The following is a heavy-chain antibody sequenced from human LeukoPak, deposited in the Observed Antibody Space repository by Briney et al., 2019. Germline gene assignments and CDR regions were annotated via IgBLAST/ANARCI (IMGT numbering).Heavy chain of an antibody. J-gene: IGHJ4*02. CDR2: IKQDGSEK. V-gene: IGHV3-7*01. Sequence: QSGGSLRLSCAASGFTLSSYWMSWVRQAPGKGLEWVANIKQDGSEKYYVDSVKGRFTISRDNAKNSLYLQMNSLRAEDTAVYCACRRWKTSAVDYWGQGTLVTVSS. D-gene: IGHD4-23*01. CDR1: GFTLSSYW. CDR3: CRRWKTSAVDY.